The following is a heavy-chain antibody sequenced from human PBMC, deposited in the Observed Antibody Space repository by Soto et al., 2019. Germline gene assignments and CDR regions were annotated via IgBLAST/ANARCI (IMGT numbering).Heavy chain of an antibody. V-gene: IGHV1-18*01. CDR2: IGACNGNT. CDR3: ARDLPPVDY. CDR1: GYTFSSYF. J-gene: IGHJ4*02. Sequence: QVQLVQSGAEVKKPGASVKVSCKASGYTFSSYFISWVRQAPGKGLEWMGWIGACNGNTNYAQKIQCIVPMTTDTSTSTAYMELRSLRSDDTAVYYCARDLPPVDYWGQGTLVTVSS.